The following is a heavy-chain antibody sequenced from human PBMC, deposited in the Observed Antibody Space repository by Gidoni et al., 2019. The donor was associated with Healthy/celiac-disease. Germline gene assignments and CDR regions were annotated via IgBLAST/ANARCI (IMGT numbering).Heavy chain of an antibody. Sequence: EMQLVESGGGLVKPGGSLRRSCAAPGFTLSSYSMNWVRQATGKGLEWVSTISSSGSYIYYADSVKGRFTISRDNAKNSLDLQMNSLRAEDTAVYYCARDGDYDSFDIWGQGTMVTVSS. CDR2: ISSSGSYI. J-gene: IGHJ3*02. V-gene: IGHV3-21*01. CDR3: ARDGDYDSFDI. D-gene: IGHD4-17*01. CDR1: GFTLSSYS.